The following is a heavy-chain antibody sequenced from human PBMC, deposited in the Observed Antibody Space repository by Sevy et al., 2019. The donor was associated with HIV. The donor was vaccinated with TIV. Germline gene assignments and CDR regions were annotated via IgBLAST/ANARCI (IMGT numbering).Heavy chain of an antibody. J-gene: IGHJ4*02. CDR2: ISSSSSYI. Sequence: GGSLRLSCAASGFTFSSYSMNWVRQAPGKGLEWVSSISSSSSYIYYADSVKGRFTISRENAKSSLYLQMNSLRAEDTAVYYCARATDRGSDWYPVAYWGQGTLVTVSS. CDR1: GFTFSSYS. CDR3: ARATDRGSDWYPVAY. V-gene: IGHV3-21*06. D-gene: IGHD6-19*01.